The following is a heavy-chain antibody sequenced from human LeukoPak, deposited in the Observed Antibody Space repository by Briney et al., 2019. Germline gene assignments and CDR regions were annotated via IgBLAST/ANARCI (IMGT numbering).Heavy chain of an antibody. J-gene: IGHJ4*02. CDR3: ARGHYDSGGYYYGIRAYYFDY. Sequence: SETLPLTCAVYGESFSGHYWSFIRQTPGQGLEWIGEINHSGRINYNPSLVGRVTVSVDTSKNQFSLNLSSVTAADTAVYYCARGHYDSGGYYYGIRAYYFDYWGQGTLVTVSS. CDR1: GESFSGHY. CDR2: INHSGRI. D-gene: IGHD3-22*01. V-gene: IGHV4-34*01.